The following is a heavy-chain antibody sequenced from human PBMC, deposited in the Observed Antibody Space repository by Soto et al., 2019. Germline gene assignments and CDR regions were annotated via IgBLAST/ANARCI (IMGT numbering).Heavy chain of an antibody. D-gene: IGHD3-3*01. CDR2: IYYSGST. V-gene: IGHV4-39*01. CDR3: SGSNARIHGHPFDY. J-gene: IGHJ4*02. Sequence: SETLSLTCTVSGGSISSSSYYWGWIRQPPGKGLEWIGSIYYSGSTYYNPSLKSRVTVSVDTSKNQFSLKLTSVTAADTAVYFWSGSNARIHGHPFDYWGQGTLVTVSS. CDR1: GGSISSSSYY.